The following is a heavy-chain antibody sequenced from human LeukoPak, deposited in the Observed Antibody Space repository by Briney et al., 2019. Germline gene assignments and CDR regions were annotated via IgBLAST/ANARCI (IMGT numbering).Heavy chain of an antibody. J-gene: IGHJ4*02. CDR1: GYTFTGYY. CDR3: ARGNSGYDKSFDY. V-gene: IGHV1-2*02. CDR2: INPNSGGT. D-gene: IGHD5-12*01. Sequence: ASVKVSCKASGYTFTGYYMHWVRQAPGQGLEWMGWINPNSGGTNYAQKLQGRVTMTRDTSISTAYMELSRLRSDDTAVHYCARGNSGYDKSFDYWGQGTLVTVSS.